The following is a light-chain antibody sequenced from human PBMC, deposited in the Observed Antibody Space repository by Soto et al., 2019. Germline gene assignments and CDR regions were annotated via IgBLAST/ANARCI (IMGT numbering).Light chain of an antibody. J-gene: IGKJ1*01. CDR2: DAS. CDR3: QQRSNWPPRWT. Sequence: EIVLTQSPATLSLSPGERATLSCRASQSVSSYLAWYQQKPGQAPRLLIYDASNRATGLPARFSGSGSGTDFTLTIISLEPEDFAVYYCQQRSNWPPRWTFGQGTKVEIK. CDR1: QSVSSY. V-gene: IGKV3-11*01.